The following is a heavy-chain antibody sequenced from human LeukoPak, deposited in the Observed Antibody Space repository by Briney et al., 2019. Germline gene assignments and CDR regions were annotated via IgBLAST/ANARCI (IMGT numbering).Heavy chain of an antibody. D-gene: IGHD2-15*01. V-gene: IGHV4-31*03. CDR2: IYYSGST. Sequence: SETLSLTCTVSGGSINSGGYYWSWIRQHPGKGLEWIGYIYYSGSTYYNPSLKSRVTISVDTSKNQFSLKLSSVTAADTAVYYCARAGGGCSGGSCYFEFDYWGQGTLVTVSS. J-gene: IGHJ4*02. CDR3: ARAGGGCSGGSCYFEFDY. CDR1: GGSINSGGYY.